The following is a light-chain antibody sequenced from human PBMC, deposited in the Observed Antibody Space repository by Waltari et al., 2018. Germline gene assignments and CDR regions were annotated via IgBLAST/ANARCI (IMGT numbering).Light chain of an antibody. CDR3: QVWDSSSDV. CDR1: NIGSKN. J-gene: IGLJ6*01. Sequence: SYDLTQPPSVSAASGQTARITCGGDNIGSKNVHWYLQQPPEAPVLVIYADNNRHSGIPERFSGSNSGNTATLTISRVEAGDEADYYCQVWDSSSDVFGSGTRLTVL. V-gene: IGLV3-21*02. CDR2: ADN.